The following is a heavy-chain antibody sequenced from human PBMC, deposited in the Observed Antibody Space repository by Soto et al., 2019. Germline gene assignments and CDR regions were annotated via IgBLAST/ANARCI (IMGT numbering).Heavy chain of an antibody. CDR1: GFTFSSYG. V-gene: IGHV3-33*01. CDR2: IWYDGSNK. D-gene: IGHD6-19*01. CDR3: ARREGRGWAGGKLRDV. J-gene: IGHJ6*02. Sequence: QVQLVESGGGVVQPGRSLRLSCAASGFTFSSYGMHWVRQAPGKGLEWVAVIWYDGSNKYYADSVKGRFTISRDNSKNTLYLKMNSGRAEDTAVYSWARREGRGWAGGKLRDVWGQGTTVTAPS.